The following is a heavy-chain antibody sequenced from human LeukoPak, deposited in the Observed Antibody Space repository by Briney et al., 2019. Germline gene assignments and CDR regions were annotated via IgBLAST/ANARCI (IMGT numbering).Heavy chain of an antibody. CDR1: GFTFSSSA. V-gene: IGHV3-23*01. Sequence: PGGSLRLSCAASGFTFSSSAMSWVRQAPGQGLEWVSAISDNSGNTYYADSVKGRFTNSRDNSENTLYLQMNSLRAEDTALYYCSNGRTSSGTLQHDYWGQGTLVTVSS. CDR2: ISDNSGNT. J-gene: IGHJ4*02. CDR3: SNGRTSSGTLQHDY. D-gene: IGHD6-19*01.